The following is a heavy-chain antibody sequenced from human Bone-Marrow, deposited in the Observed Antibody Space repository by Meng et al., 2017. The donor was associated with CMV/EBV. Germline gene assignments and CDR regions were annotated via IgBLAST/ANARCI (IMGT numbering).Heavy chain of an antibody. V-gene: IGHV3-21*01. CDR1: GFTFSSYS. CDR3: ARLYCSSTSCYMGYRAFDI. J-gene: IGHJ3*02. CDR2: ISSSSSYI. Sequence: LSLTCAASGFTFSSYSMNWVRQAPGKGLEWVSSISSSSSYIYYADSVKGRFTISRDNAKNSLYLQMNSLRAEDTAVYYCARLYCSSTSCYMGYRAFDIWGQGTMVTASS. D-gene: IGHD2-2*02.